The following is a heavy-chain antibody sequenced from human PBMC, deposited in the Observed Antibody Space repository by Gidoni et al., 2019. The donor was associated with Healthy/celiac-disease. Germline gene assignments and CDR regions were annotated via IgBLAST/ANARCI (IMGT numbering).Heavy chain of an antibody. V-gene: IGHV4-59*01. CDR1: GGSIRSYY. CDR3: ARKRDFWSGYYDYYYGMDV. CDR2: IYYSGST. D-gene: IGHD3-3*01. Sequence: QVQLQESGPGLVKPSETLSLTCTVSGGSIRSYYWSWIRQPPGNVLEWIGYIYYSGSTNYNPSLKSRVTISVDTSKNQFSLKLSSVTAADTAVYYCARKRDFWSGYYDYYYGMDVWGQGTTVTVSS. J-gene: IGHJ6*02.